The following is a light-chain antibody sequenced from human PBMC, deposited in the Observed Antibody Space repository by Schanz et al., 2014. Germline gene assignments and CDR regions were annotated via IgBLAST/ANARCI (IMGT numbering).Light chain of an antibody. V-gene: IGLV2-23*01. CDR1: SSDVGSYIL. CDR3: CSYAGSSTWV. CDR2: EGS. J-gene: IGLJ3*02. Sequence: QSALTQPASVSGSPGQSITISCTGTSSDVGSYILVSWYQQHPGKAPKLIIYEGSKRPSGVSNRFSGSKSGNTASLTISGLQAEDEADYYCCSYAGSSTWVFGGGTKLTVL.